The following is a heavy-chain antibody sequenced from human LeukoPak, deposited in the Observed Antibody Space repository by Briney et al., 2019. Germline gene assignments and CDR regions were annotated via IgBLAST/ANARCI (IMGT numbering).Heavy chain of an antibody. CDR2: IYYSGST. CDR3: ASAGGYSSSWYTPEAFDI. V-gene: IGHV4-59*01. D-gene: IGHD6-13*01. J-gene: IGHJ3*02. Sequence: SETLSLTRTVSGDSISSYYWSWIRQPPGKGLECIMHIYYSGSTNYNPSLKSRVNISVDTSKNQFSLKLSSVAAADTAVYYCASAGGYSSSWYTPEAFDIWGRGTMVTVSS. CDR1: GDSISSYY.